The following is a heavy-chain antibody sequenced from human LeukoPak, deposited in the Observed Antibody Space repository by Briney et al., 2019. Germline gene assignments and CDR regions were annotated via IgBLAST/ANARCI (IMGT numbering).Heavy chain of an antibody. Sequence: GGSLRLSCAASGFTLSDYSMNWVRQAPGKGLEWVSSISSSSNYIYYADSVKGRFTTSRDNSKNTVYLQMNSLRAEDTAIYYCAKAVGSSGYFSRDAFDIWGQGTMVTVSS. J-gene: IGHJ3*02. D-gene: IGHD3-22*01. CDR1: GFTLSDYS. CDR3: AKAVGSSGYFSRDAFDI. CDR2: ISSSSNYI. V-gene: IGHV3-21*04.